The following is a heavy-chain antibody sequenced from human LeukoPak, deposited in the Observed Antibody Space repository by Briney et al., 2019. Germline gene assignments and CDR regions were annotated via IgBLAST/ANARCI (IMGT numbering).Heavy chain of an antibody. D-gene: IGHD6-13*01. CDR3: ARLGIVSTGDSNWFDP. V-gene: IGHV3-7*04. J-gene: IGHJ5*02. CDR1: KFTFSSYW. Sequence: GGSLRLSCAASKFTFSSYWMSWVRQAPGKGVEWVASIKYDGSVKLYEDSLKGRFTISRDNAKNSLYLQMNSLRAEDTAVYYCARLGIVSTGDSNWFDPWGQGTLVTVSS. CDR2: IKYDGSVK.